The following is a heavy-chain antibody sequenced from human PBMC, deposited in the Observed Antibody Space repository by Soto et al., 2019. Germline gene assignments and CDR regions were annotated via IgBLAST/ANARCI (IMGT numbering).Heavy chain of an antibody. J-gene: IGHJ6*02. CDR2: LIPIFGTA. D-gene: IGHD2-15*01. CDR3: ARSQGGSSSLDIYYYYYYGMDV. Sequence: QVQLVQSGAEVKKPGSSVKVSCKAPGGTFSSYAISWVRQAPGQGPEWMGGLIPIFGTANYAQKFQGRVTITADESTSTGYMELSSLRSEDTAVYYCARSQGGSSSLDIYYYYYYGMDVWGQGTTVTVSS. CDR1: GGTFSSYA. V-gene: IGHV1-69*01.